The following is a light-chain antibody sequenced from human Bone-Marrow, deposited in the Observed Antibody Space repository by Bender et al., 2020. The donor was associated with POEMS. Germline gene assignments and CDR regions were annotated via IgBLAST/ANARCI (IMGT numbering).Light chain of an antibody. CDR3: CSYAGTYV. Sequence: QSALTQPASVSGSPGQSITIPCTGTSSDVGSYDLVSWYQQHPGRAPKLMIYEGSKRPSGVSNRFSGSKSGNTASLTISGLQAEDEADYYCCSYAGTYVFGPGTQVTVL. CDR2: EGS. CDR1: SSDVGSYDL. J-gene: IGLJ1*01. V-gene: IGLV2-23*01.